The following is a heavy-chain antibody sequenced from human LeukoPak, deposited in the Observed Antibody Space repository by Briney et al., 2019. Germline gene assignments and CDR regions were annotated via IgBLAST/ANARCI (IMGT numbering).Heavy chain of an antibody. V-gene: IGHV4-34*01. D-gene: IGHD2-2*01. CDR2: ITYSGST. Sequence: PSETLSLTCAVYVGSFSDYSWSWIRQSPGKGLEWIGEITYSGSTNYNPSLKSRVTISIDTSKNQFSLKVTSLTAADTAVYYCARDQGGLWGQGTPVTVSS. CDR1: VGSFSDYS. CDR3: ARDQGGL. J-gene: IGHJ4*02.